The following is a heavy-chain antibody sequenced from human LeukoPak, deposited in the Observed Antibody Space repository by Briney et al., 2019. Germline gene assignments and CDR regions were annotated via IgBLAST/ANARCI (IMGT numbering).Heavy chain of an antibody. CDR2: ISGDGTDK. D-gene: IGHD2-15*01. V-gene: IGHV3-23*01. J-gene: IGHJ4*02. CDR3: AKGGHYSFFDY. CDR1: GFTVSSNY. Sequence: PGGSLRLSCAASGFTVSSNYMSWVRQAPGKGLEWVSTISGDGTDKYFADSVKGRFTISRDNSKSTVSLQMNSLRVEDMAVYYCAKGGHYSFFDYWGQGTLVTVSS.